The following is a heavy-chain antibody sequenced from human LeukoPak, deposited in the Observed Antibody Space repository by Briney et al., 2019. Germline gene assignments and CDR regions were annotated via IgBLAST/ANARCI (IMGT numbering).Heavy chain of an antibody. CDR2: IIPIFGTA. J-gene: IGHJ6*03. Sequence: SVKVSCKASGGTFSSYAISWVRQAPGQGLEWMGGIIPIFGTANYAQKFQGRVTITTDESTSTAYMELSSLRSEDTAVYYCARELGDGYNPYYYYYMDVWGRGTTVTVSS. D-gene: IGHD5-24*01. CDR3: ARELGDGYNPYYYYYMDV. V-gene: IGHV1-69*05. CDR1: GGTFSSYA.